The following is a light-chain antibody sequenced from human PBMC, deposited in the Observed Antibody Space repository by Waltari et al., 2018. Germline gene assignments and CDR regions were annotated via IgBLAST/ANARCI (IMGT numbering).Light chain of an antibody. Sequence: DIVMTQTPVSLSVILGQSASICCKSSQSLLHTDGKRYLYWYLQKPGQPPQLLIHEVSKRFSGVPDRFSGSGSGTDFTLKISRVEAEDVGVYYCMQSIQMPLTFGGGTKVEIK. CDR3: MQSIQMPLT. CDR2: EVS. CDR1: QSLLHTDGKRY. V-gene: IGKV2D-29*01. J-gene: IGKJ4*01.